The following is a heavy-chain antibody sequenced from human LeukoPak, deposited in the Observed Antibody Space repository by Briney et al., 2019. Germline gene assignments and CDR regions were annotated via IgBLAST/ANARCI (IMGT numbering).Heavy chain of an antibody. J-gene: IGHJ5*02. CDR1: GGSISTFF. CDR3: ARDAGGTWFDP. CDR2: VNSNGGT. V-gene: IGHV4-59*01. Sequence: SETLSLTCTVSGGSISTFFWNWIRQPPGQGLEWIGYVNSNGGTYNNPSLKSRVTVSLDMSKNQFSLKLSSATAADTAVYYCARDAGGTWFDPWGQGILVTVSS.